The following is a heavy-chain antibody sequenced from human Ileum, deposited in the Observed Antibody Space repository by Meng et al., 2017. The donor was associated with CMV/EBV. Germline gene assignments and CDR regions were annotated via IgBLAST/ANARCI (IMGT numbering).Heavy chain of an antibody. D-gene: IGHD3-3*01. CDR1: GGSITNSNYY. J-gene: IGHJ4*02. Sequence: LQHQESGPGLLKPSQTLSLICTVSGGSITNSNYYWGWIRQPPGKGLEWIGSIYYNGRTYYKPSLKSRATLSIDTSNSQLSLKMTSVTAADTAVYYCARKGSGYNTYYFDYWGQGALVTVFS. CDR2: IYYNGRT. CDR3: ARKGSGYNTYYFDY. V-gene: IGHV4-39*07.